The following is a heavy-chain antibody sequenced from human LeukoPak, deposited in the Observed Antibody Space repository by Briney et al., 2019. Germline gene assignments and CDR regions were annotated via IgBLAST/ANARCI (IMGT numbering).Heavy chain of an antibody. V-gene: IGHV3-21*01. J-gene: IGHJ4*02. Sequence: GGSLRLSCAASGFTFSSYSMNWVRQAPGKGLEWVSSISSSSSYIYYADLVKGRFTISRDNAKNSLYLQMNSLRAEDTAVYYCARSITFGVKDYWGQGTLVTVSS. D-gene: IGHD3-16*01. CDR3: ARSITFGVKDY. CDR2: ISSSSSYI. CDR1: GFTFSSYS.